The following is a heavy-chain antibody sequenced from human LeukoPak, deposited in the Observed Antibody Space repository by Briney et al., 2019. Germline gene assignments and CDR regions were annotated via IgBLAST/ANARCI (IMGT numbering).Heavy chain of an antibody. J-gene: IGHJ3*02. CDR2: IYTTGST. CDR1: DGSITNSY. Sequence: SETLSLTCTVSDGSITNSYWSWIRQPAGKGLEWIGRIYTTGSTNYNPSLNSRVTMSVDTSKNQFSLKLNSVTAADTAVYYCARGPRATATQGFDIWGQGTMVTVPS. V-gene: IGHV4-4*07. D-gene: IGHD2-15*01. CDR3: ARGPRATATQGFDI.